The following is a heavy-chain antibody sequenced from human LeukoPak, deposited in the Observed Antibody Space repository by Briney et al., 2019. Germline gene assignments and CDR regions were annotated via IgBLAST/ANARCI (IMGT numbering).Heavy chain of an antibody. D-gene: IGHD4-17*01. CDR2: ISSSGSTI. CDR3: ARDSYGDEGY. J-gene: IGHJ4*02. CDR1: GFTFSSYE. V-gene: IGHV3-48*03. Sequence: HPGGSLRLSCAASGFTFSSYEMNWVRQAPGKGLEWVSYISSSGSTIYYADSVRGRFTISRDNAKNSLYLQMNSLRAEDTAVYYCARDSYGDEGYWGQGTLVTVSS.